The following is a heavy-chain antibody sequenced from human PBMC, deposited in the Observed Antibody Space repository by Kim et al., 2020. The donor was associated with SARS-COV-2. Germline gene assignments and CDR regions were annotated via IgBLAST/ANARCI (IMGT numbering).Heavy chain of an antibody. CDR3: ARDGQLGLFDY. J-gene: IGHJ4*02. D-gene: IGHD3-3*02. V-gene: IGHV6-1*01. Sequence: NDYAGSVKSRITINPDTSKNQFSLQLNSVTPEDTAVYYCARDGQLGLFDYWGQGTLVTVSS. CDR2: N.